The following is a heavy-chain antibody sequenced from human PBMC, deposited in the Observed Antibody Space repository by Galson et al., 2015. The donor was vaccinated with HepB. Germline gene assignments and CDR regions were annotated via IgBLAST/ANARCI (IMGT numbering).Heavy chain of an antibody. CDR3: ARDDGYSSVFSLTTFLDY. Sequence: SVKVSCKASGGTFSSYTISWVRQAPGQGLEWMGRIIPILGIANYAQKFQGRVTITADKSTSTAYMELSSLRAEDTAVYYCARDDGYSSVFSLTTFLDYWGQGTLVTVSS. V-gene: IGHV1-69*04. CDR1: GGTFSSYT. D-gene: IGHD6-25*01. J-gene: IGHJ4*02. CDR2: IIPILGIA.